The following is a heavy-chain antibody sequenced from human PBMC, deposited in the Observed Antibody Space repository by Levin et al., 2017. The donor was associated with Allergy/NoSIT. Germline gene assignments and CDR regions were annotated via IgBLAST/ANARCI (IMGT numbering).Heavy chain of an antibody. CDR2: ISRRSSYI. J-gene: IGHJ6*02. CDR3: ARGLKILTTGSLYHNAMDA. V-gene: IGHV3-21*06. D-gene: IGHD3-9*01. CDR1: TFLFSDYT. Sequence: GGSLRLSCAASTFLFSDYTMNWVHQAPGKGLEWVASISRRSSYIYYADSVKGRFTISRDNAKNSVSLQMNSLRAEDTAIYYCARGLKILTTGSLYHNAMDAWGQGTTVSVSS.